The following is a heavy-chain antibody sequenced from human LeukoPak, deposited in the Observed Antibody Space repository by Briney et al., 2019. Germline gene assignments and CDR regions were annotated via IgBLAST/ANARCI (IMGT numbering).Heavy chain of an antibody. CDR3: ARFIAAAGEDY. J-gene: IGHJ4*02. V-gene: IGHV3-33*01. D-gene: IGHD6-13*01. CDR1: GFTFSSYG. CDR2: IWYDGSNK. Sequence: GGSLRLSCAASGFTFSSYGMHWVRQAPGKGLEWVAVIWYDGSNKYYADSVKGRFTISRDNSKNTLYLQMNSLRAEDTAVYYCARFIAAAGEDYWGQGTLVTVSS.